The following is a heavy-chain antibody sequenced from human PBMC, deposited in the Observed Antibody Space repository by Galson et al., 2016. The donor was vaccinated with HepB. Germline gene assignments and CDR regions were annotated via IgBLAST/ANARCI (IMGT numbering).Heavy chain of an antibody. Sequence: SLRLSCAASGFPFDEYDMSWVRQVPGKGLEWVSGIYRNGGITGYADSVRGRFTISRDNARHSLYLQMTSLRAEDTALHLCARDRRYSGSSSSSYKGRDVWGQGTSVFVSS. CDR2: IYRNGGIT. CDR1: GFPFDEYD. V-gene: IGHV3-20*01. J-gene: IGHJ6*02. CDR3: ARDRRYSGSSSSSYKGRDV. D-gene: IGHD5-12*01.